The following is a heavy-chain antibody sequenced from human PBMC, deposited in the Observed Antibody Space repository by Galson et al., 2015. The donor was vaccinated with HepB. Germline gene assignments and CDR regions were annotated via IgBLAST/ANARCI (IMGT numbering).Heavy chain of an antibody. CDR2: IEQDGSEK. CDR3: ARGLYSGY. Sequence: SLRLSCATSGFTFSSYWMNWVRQAPGKGLEWVANIEQDGSEKSYVDSVKGRFTISRDNAKNSLYLQMSSLRAEDTAVYYCARGLYSGYWGQGTLVTVSS. V-gene: IGHV3-7*03. J-gene: IGHJ4*02. D-gene: IGHD2-21*01. CDR1: GFTFSSYW.